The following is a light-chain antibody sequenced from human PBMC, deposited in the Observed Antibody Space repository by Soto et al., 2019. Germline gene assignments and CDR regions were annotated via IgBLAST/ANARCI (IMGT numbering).Light chain of an antibody. V-gene: IGKV1-39*01. CDR1: QSIGGF. CDR3: QQSYSTPLT. Sequence: DIQMTQSPSSLSVSVGDSVTITCRASQSIGGFLNWYQQKLGKAPKLLIYAASSLQSGVPSRFSGSGSGTDFTLTISSLQPEDFATYYCQQSYSTPLTFGGGTKVEI. CDR2: AAS. J-gene: IGKJ4*01.